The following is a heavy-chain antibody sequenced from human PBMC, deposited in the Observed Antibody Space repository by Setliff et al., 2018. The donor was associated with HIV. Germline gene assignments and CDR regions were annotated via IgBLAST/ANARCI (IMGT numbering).Heavy chain of an antibody. Sequence: GGSLRLSCAASGFTFSNAWMSWVRQAPGKGLAWVGRIKSKTDGGTTDYAAPVKGRFTISRDDSKNTLYLQMNSLKTEDTAVYYCTTWSWPGYFDYWGQGTLVTVSS. CDR2: IKSKTDGGTT. CDR1: GFTFSNAW. V-gene: IGHV3-15*01. D-gene: IGHD3-10*01. CDR3: TTWSWPGYFDY. J-gene: IGHJ4*02.